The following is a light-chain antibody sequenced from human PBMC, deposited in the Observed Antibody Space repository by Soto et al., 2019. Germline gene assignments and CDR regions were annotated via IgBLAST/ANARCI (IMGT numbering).Light chain of an antibody. V-gene: IGLV1-40*01. J-gene: IGLJ3*02. Sequence: QSVLTQPPSVSGAPGQRVTISCTGSSSNIGAIYDVHWYQQLPGTAPKLLIYGNSNRPSGFPDRFSGSKSGTSASLAITGLQAEDEADYYCQSYDSSLSGWVFGGGTKLTVL. CDR3: QSYDSSLSGWV. CDR1: SSNIGAIYD. CDR2: GNS.